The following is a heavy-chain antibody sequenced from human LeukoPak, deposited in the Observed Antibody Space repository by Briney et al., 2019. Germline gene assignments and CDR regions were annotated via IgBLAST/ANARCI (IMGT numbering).Heavy chain of an antibody. Sequence: GRSLRLSCTASGFTFGDYAMSWVRQAPGKGLEWVGFIRSKAYGGTTEYAASVKGRFTISRDDSKSIAYPQMNSLKTEDTAVYYCTRDLRWLAYDYWGQGTLVTVSS. CDR1: GFTFGDYA. CDR2: IRSKAYGGTT. D-gene: IGHD6-19*01. CDR3: TRDLRWLAYDY. J-gene: IGHJ4*02. V-gene: IGHV3-49*04.